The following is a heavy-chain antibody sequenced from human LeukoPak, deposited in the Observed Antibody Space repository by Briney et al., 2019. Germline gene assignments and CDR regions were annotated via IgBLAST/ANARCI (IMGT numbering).Heavy chain of an antibody. D-gene: IGHD1-26*01. V-gene: IGHV3-30-3*01. J-gene: IGHJ6*02. CDR2: ISYDGSNK. Sequence: QPGGSLRLSCAASGFTFSSYAMHWVRQAPGKGLEWVAVISYDGSNKYYADSVKGRFTISRDNSKNALYLQMNSPRAEDTAVYYCARAGRSGSYFDYYYYYYGMDVWGQGTTVTVSS. CDR1: GFTFSSYA. CDR3: ARAGRSGSYFDYYYYYYGMDV.